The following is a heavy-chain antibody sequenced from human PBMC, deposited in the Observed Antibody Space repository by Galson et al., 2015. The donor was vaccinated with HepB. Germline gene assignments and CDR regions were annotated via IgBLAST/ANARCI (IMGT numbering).Heavy chain of an antibody. CDR2: INTNTGNP. D-gene: IGHD4-17*01. J-gene: IGHJ3*02. V-gene: IGHV7-4-1*02. CDR1: GYIFSSYT. Sequence: SVKVSCKASGYIFSSYTMNWVRQAPGQGLEWMGWINTNTGNPTYVQGFTGRFVFSLDTSVTTAYLQISSLKAEDTAVYYCARDPAYGDYGGAFDIWGQGTMVTVSS. CDR3: ARDPAYGDYGGAFDI.